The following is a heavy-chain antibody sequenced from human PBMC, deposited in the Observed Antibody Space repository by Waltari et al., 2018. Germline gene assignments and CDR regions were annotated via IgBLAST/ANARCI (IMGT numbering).Heavy chain of an antibody. Sequence: QVQLQESGPGLVKPSETLSRTGTVSGYSINSGYYGGWDRQPQGKGLEWSGSIYHSGSTYDNPSLKSRVTISVDTSKNPFSLKLSSVTAADTAVYYCARSNGDQQHDAFDIWGQGTMVTVSS. D-gene: IGHD4-17*01. CDR2: IYHSGST. V-gene: IGHV4-38-2*02. J-gene: IGHJ3*02. CDR1: GYSINSGYY. CDR3: ARSNGDQQHDAFDI.